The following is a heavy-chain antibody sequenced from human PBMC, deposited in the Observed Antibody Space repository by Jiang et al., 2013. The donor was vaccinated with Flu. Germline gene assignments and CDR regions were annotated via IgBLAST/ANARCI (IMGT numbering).Heavy chain of an antibody. CDR3: ASGPGGTIFGVVIILGWFDP. J-gene: IGHJ5*02. D-gene: IGHD3-3*01. CDR2: IYYSGST. V-gene: IGHV4-39*01. Sequence: GSGLVKPSETLSLTCTVSGGSISSSSYYWGWIRQPPGKGLEWIGSIYYSGSTYYNPSLKSRVTISVDTSKNQFSLKLSSVTAADTAVYYCASGPGGTIFGVVIILGWFDPGAREPWSPSPQ. CDR1: GGSISSSSYY.